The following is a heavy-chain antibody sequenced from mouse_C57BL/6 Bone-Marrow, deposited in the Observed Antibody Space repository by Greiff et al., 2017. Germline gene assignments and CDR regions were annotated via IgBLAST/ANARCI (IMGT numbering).Heavy chain of an antibody. D-gene: IGHD2-5*01. CDR1: GYTFTSYW. CDR2: IDPNSGGT. CDR3: AREEAYYSKYFDY. J-gene: IGHJ2*01. Sequence: QVQLQQPGAELVKPGASVKLSCKASGYTFTSYWMHWVKQRPGRSLEWIGRIDPNSGGTKYNEKFKSKATLTVDKPSSTAYMQLSSLTSEDSAVYYCAREEAYYSKYFDYWGQGTTLTVSS. V-gene: IGHV1-72*01.